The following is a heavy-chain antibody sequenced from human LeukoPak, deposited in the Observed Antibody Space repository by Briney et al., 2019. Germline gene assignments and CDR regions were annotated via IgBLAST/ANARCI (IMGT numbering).Heavy chain of an antibody. D-gene: IGHD2-2*01. CDR2: ISSSGSTI. V-gene: IGHV3-11*01. CDR1: GFTFSDYY. J-gene: IGHJ4*02. Sequence: PGGSLRLSCAASGFTFSDYYMSWIRQAPGKGLEWVSYISSSGSTIYYADSVKGRFTISRDNAKNSLYLQMNSLRAEDTAVYYCARPDCSNTSCPLGYWGQGTLVTVSS. CDR3: ARPDCSNTSCPLGY.